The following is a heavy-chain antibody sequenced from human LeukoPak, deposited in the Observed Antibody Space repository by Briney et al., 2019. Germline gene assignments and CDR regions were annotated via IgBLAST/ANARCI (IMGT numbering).Heavy chain of an antibody. CDR3: ARRGDSSGYQQWYFDL. D-gene: IGHD3-22*01. CDR2: IYYSGST. CDR1: GGSISSYY. V-gene: IGHV4-59*08. J-gene: IGHJ2*01. Sequence: SETLSLTCTVSGGSISSYYWSWIRQPPGQGLEWIGYIYYSGSTNYNPSLKSRVTISVDTSKNQFSLKLSSVTAADTAVYYCARRGDSSGYQQWYFDLWGRGTLVTVSS.